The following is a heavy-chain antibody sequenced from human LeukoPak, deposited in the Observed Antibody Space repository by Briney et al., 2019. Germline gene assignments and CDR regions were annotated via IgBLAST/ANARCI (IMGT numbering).Heavy chain of an antibody. CDR3: ARVLRRRYYFDY. Sequence: SETLPLTCAVYGGSFSGYYWSWIRQPPGKGLEWIGEINHSGSTNYNPSLKSRVTILVDTSKNQFSLKLSSVTAADTAVYYCARVLRRRYYFDYWGQGTLVTVSS. CDR2: INHSGST. CDR1: GGSFSGYY. D-gene: IGHD4/OR15-4a*01. J-gene: IGHJ4*02. V-gene: IGHV4-34*01.